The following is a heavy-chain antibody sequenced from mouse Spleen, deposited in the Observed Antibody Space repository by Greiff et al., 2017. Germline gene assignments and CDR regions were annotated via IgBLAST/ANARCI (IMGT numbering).Heavy chain of an antibody. D-gene: IGHD1-1*01. J-gene: IGHJ4*01. Sequence: EVQGVESGGGLVQPGGSRKLSCAASGFTFSSFGMHWVRQAPEKGLEWVAYISSGSSTIYYADTVKGRFTISRDNPKNTLFLQMTSLRSEDTAMYYCARGYYGSSYYYAMDYWGQGTSVTVSS. V-gene: IGHV5-17*02. CDR3: ARGYYGSSYYYAMDY. CDR1: GFTFSSFG. CDR2: ISSGSSTI.